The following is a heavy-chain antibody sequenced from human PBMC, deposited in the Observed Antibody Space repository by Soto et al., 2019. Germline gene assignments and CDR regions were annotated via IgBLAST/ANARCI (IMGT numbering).Heavy chain of an antibody. CDR2: INADGTST. CDR3: ASIPPGAGGATAEVDY. D-gene: IGHD1-26*01. J-gene: IGHJ4*02. V-gene: IGHV3-74*01. Sequence: EVHLEESGGGLVQPGGSLRLSCAASGFTFSIHWMHWVRQAPGKGLVWVSRINADGTSTGYADSVKGRFTISRDNAKNTLYLKMTGRRAEDTALYYCASIPPGAGGATAEVDYWGQGTLVTVSS. CDR1: GFTFSIHW.